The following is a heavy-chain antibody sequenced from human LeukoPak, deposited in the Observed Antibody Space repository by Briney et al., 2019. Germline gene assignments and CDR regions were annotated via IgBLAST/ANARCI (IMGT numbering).Heavy chain of an antibody. Sequence: SETLSLTCIVSGYSITSGYNWGWIRQPPGKGLEWIGSIYYSGSTYYNPSLKSRVTISVDTSKNQFSLKLSSVTAADTAVYYCAANFWGGYDYYYYYYMDVWGKGTTVTVSS. V-gene: IGHV4-38-2*02. J-gene: IGHJ6*03. CDR3: AANFWGGYDYYYYYYMDV. CDR2: IYYSGST. CDR1: GYSITSGYN. D-gene: IGHD5-12*01.